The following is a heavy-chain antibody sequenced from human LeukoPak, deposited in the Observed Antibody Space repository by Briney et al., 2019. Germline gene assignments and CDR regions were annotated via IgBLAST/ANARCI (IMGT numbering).Heavy chain of an antibody. D-gene: IGHD4-23*01. Sequence: GGSLRLSCAASGFTFSSYGMHWVRQAPGKGLEWVANIKQDGSEKYYVDSVKGRFTISRDNAKNSLYLQMNSLRAEDTAVYYCARDDYGGILDYWGQGTLVTVSS. CDR2: IKQDGSEK. V-gene: IGHV3-7*01. CDR1: GFTFSSYG. CDR3: ARDDYGGILDY. J-gene: IGHJ4*02.